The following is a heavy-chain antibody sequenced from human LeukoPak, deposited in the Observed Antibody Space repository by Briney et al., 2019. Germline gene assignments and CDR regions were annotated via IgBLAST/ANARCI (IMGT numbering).Heavy chain of an antibody. CDR3: ARGVGCSSTSCYYSDY. Sequence: PGGSLRLSCAASGFTFSDYYMSWIRQAPGKGLEWVANIKQDGSEKYYVDSVKGRFTISRDNAKNSLYLQMNSLRVEDTAVYYCARGVGCSSTSCYYSDYWGQGTLVIVSS. V-gene: IGHV3-7*01. J-gene: IGHJ4*02. D-gene: IGHD2-2*01. CDR1: GFTFSDYY. CDR2: IKQDGSEK.